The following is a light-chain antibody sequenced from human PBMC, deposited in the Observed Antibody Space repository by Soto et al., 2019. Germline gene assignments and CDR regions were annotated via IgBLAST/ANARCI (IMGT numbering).Light chain of an antibody. CDR2: DVS. V-gene: IGLV2-11*01. CDR1: SSDVGGYNY. J-gene: IGLJ2*01. Sequence: QSALTQPRSVSGSPGQSVTISCTGTSSDVGGYNYVSWYQQHPGKAPKLMIYDVSKRPSGVPDRFSGSKSGNTAPLSISGLQAEDEADYYCCSYAGSYTPVVFGGGTKVTVL. CDR3: CSYAGSYTPVV.